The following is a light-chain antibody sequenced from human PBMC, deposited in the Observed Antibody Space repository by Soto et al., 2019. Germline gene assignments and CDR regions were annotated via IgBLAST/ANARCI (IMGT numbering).Light chain of an antibody. V-gene: IGLV2-14*03. CDR2: NVY. J-gene: IGLJ1*01. CDR1: SSDVDAYNF. Sequence: QSALTQPASVSGSPGQSTTISCTGTSSDVDAYNFVSWHQQHPGKAPKLMIYNVYDRPSGISYRFSGSKSGNTASLTISGLQGEDEADYYCSAYTVSRTYVFGTGTKVT. CDR3: SAYTVSRTYV.